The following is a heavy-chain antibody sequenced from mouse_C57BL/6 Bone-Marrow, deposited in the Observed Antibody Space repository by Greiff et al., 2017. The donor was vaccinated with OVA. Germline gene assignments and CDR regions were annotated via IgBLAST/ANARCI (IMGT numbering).Heavy chain of an antibody. CDR1: GYTFTNYW. Sequence: VHLVESGAELVRPGTSVKMSCKASGYTFTNYWIGWAKQRPGHGLEWIGDIYPGGGYTNYNEKFKGKATLTADKSSSTAYMQFSSLTSEDSAIYYCARWRTGYFDVWGTGTTVTVSS. J-gene: IGHJ1*03. V-gene: IGHV1-63*01. CDR3: ARWRTGYFDV. CDR2: IYPGGGYT.